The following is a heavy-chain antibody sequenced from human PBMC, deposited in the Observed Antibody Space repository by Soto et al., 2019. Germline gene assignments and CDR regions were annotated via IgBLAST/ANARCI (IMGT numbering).Heavy chain of an antibody. D-gene: IGHD2-8*01. Sequence: PGGSLRLSCAVSGFTFRNYWMHWVRQAPGEGLAWVSQINGDGRSATYADSVRGRFTISRDNAKNTLYLQMNSLSAEDTAVYYCIRGGVLYGLDVWSQGTSVTVSS. J-gene: IGHJ6*02. CDR2: INGDGRSA. CDR1: GFTFRNYW. CDR3: IRGGVLYGLDV. V-gene: IGHV3-74*01.